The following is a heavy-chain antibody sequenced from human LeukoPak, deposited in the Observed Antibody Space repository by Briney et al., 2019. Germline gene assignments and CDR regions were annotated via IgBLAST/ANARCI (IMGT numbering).Heavy chain of an antibody. V-gene: IGHV4-59*01. CDR1: GGSISSYY. CDR2: IYYSGST. J-gene: IGHJ3*02. CDR3: ARVQNRAVAGTPRRAFDI. D-gene: IGHD6-19*01. Sequence: LSETLSLTCTVSGGSISSYYWSWIRQPPGKGLEWIGYIYYSGSTNYNPSLKSRVTISVDTSKNQFSLKLSSVTAADTAVYYCARVQNRAVAGTPRRAFDIWGQGAMVTVSS.